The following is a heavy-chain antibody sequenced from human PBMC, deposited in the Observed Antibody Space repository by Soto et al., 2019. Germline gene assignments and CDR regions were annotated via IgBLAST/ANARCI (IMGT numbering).Heavy chain of an antibody. J-gene: IGHJ3*02. D-gene: IGHD2-2*01. CDR2: ISAYNGNT. CDR1: GYTFTSYG. CDR3: ARDFVVVTADKSSAFDI. Sequence: SVKVSCKASGYTFTSYGISWVRQAPVQGLEWMGWISAYNGNTNYAQKLQGRVTMTTDTSMITAYMELRSLRSDDTAVYYCARDFVVVTADKSSAFDIRCQATMLTVS. V-gene: IGHV1-18*01.